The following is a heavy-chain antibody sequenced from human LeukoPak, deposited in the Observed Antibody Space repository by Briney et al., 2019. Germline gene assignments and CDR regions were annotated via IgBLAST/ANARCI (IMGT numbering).Heavy chain of an antibody. J-gene: IGHJ6*03. D-gene: IGHD5-12*01. CDR3: ASSSGYEIPYYYYMDV. CDR2: IIPMFGTA. V-gene: IGHV1-69*01. Sequence: GSSVKVSCKASGGTFSSYVITWVRQAPGQGLEWMGGIIPMFGTADYAQKFQGRVTITADESTSTAYMQLSSLRSEDTAVYYCASSSGYEIPYYYYMDVWGKGTTVTVSS. CDR1: GGTFSSYV.